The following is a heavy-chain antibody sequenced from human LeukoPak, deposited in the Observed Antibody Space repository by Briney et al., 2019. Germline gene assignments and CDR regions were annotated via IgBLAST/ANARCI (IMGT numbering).Heavy chain of an antibody. D-gene: IGHD6-19*01. J-gene: IGHJ4*02. CDR3: ARHWTVAGNWGIDY. Sequence: GGSLRLSCAASGFTFSSYTMNWVRQAPGKGLEWVSSISSSGKYIYYADSVKGRFTISRDNAKNSLYLQMNSLRAEDTAVYYCARHWTVAGNWGIDYWGQGTLVTVSS. CDR1: GFTFSSYT. V-gene: IGHV3-21*01. CDR2: ISSSGKYI.